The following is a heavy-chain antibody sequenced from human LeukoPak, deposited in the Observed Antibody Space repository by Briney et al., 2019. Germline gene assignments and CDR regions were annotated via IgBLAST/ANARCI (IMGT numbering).Heavy chain of an antibody. CDR1: GYTFTSYY. CDR2: INPSGGST. J-gene: IGHJ3*02. D-gene: IGHD3-22*01. V-gene: IGHV1-46*01. Sequence: ASVKVSCKASGYTFTSYYMHWVRQAPGQGLEWMGIINPSGGSTSYAQKFKGRVTMTRDTSTSTVYMELSSLRSEDTAVYYCARTRSTSSYYYDSSGKRMDAFDIWGQGTMVTVSS. CDR3: ARTRSTSSYYYDSSGKRMDAFDI.